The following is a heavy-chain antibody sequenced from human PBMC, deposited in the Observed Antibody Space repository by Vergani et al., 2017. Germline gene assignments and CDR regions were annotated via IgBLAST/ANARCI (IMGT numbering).Heavy chain of an antibody. CDR1: GGSISSYY. J-gene: IGHJ6*02. Sequence: QVQLQESGPGLVKPSETLSLTCTVSGGSISSYYWSWIRQPPGKGLDWLGYIYYSGSTNYNPSLKSRVTISVDTSKNQFSLELGSVTAADTAVYYCARVDGEDGMDVWGQGTTVTVSS. CDR2: IYYSGST. V-gene: IGHV4-59*01. CDR3: ARVDGEDGMDV. D-gene: IGHD2-2*03.